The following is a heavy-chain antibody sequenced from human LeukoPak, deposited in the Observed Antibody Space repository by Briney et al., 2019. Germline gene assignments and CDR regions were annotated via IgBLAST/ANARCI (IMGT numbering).Heavy chain of an antibody. CDR3: ARGGYSPPRQNDY. CDR2: IIPILGIA. CDR1: GGTFSSYA. Sequence: SVKVSCKASGGTFSSYAISWVRQAPGQGLEWMGRIIPILGIANYAQKFQGRVTITADKSTSTAYMELSSLRSEDTAVYYCARGGYSPPRQNDYWGQGTLVIVSS. V-gene: IGHV1-69*04. D-gene: IGHD2-15*01. J-gene: IGHJ4*02.